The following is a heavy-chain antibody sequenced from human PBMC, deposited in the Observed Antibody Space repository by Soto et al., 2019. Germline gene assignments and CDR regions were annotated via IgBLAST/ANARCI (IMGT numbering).Heavy chain of an antibody. Sequence: GGSLRLSCAASGFTFSIYAMNWVRQAPGKGLEWVSGISSNSDTIDYADSVKGRFTISRDNAKNSLFLQMNSLRPEDTALYYCAKDRKWGGMTTIHYFDSWGQGTLVTVSS. V-gene: IGHV3-9*01. CDR3: AKDRKWGGMTTIHYFDS. CDR1: GFTFSIYA. CDR2: ISSNSDTI. J-gene: IGHJ4*02. D-gene: IGHD4-17*01.